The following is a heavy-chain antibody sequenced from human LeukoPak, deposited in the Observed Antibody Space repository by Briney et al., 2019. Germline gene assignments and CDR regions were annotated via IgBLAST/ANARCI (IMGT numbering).Heavy chain of an antibody. J-gene: IGHJ4*02. V-gene: IGHV3-21*01. Sequence: PGGSLRPSCAASGFTFSSYSMNWVRQAPGKGLEWVSSISSSSSYIYYADSVKGRFTISRDNAKNSLYLQMNSLRAEDTAVYYCARDLHSSGFYYFDYWGQGTLVTVSS. D-gene: IGHD6-19*01. CDR3: ARDLHSSGFYYFDY. CDR2: ISSSSSYI. CDR1: GFTFSSYS.